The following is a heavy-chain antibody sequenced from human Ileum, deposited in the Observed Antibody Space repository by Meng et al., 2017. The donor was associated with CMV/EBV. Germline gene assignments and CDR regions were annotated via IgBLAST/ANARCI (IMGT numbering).Heavy chain of an antibody. J-gene: IGHJ3*02. CDR2: IRPDDSDT. Sequence: KVSCKASGYSFSSYWIGWVRQMPGKGLEWMGIIRPDDSDTRYSPSFQGQVTISADKSISTAYLQWSSLKASDTAMYYCARKDCSSTTCYMLGAFDIWGQGTMVTVSS. D-gene: IGHD2-2*02. CDR1: GYSFSSYW. V-gene: IGHV5-51*01. CDR3: ARKDCSSTTCYMLGAFDI.